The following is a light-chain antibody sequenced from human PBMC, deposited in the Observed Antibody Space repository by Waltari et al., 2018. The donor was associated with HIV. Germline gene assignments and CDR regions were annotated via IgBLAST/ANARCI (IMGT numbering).Light chain of an antibody. CDR3: QSYDSILSGSWV. Sequence: QSVLTQPPSVSGAPGQRVTISCTGSSSNIGAGYDVHWYQQLPGTAPKLFIYGTSMRPSGVPDRFSGSKSGTSASLAITGLQAEDEADYYCQSYDSILSGSWVFGGGTKLTVL. CDR1: SSNIGAGYD. J-gene: IGLJ3*02. V-gene: IGLV1-40*01. CDR2: GTS.